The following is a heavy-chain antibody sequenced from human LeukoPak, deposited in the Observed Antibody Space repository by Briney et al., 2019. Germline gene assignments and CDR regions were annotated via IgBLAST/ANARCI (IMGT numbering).Heavy chain of an antibody. D-gene: IGHD2-21*02. CDR2: VNPFTGDT. CDR3: ATRPRPVTIGPFDY. J-gene: IGHJ4*02. CDR1: GYALTGND. Sequence: ASVKVSCMASGYALTGNDFYWVRQAPGQGLEYMGSVNPFTGDTNYAQKFQGRVTMTRDTSRNTAYMELSGPTSDDTAMYYCATRPRPVTIGPFDYWGQGTLVTVSS. V-gene: IGHV1-2*02.